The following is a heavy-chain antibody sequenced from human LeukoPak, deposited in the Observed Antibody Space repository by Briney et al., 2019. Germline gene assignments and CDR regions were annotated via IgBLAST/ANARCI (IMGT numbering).Heavy chain of an antibody. CDR3: ARWEARGGFDY. CDR1: GGSISSSY. Sequence: SETLSLTCTVSGGSISSSYWSWIRQPPGKGLEWIGYIYYSGSTNYNPSLKSRVTISVDTSKNQFSLKLSSVTAADTAVYYCARWEARGGFDYWGQGTLVTVSS. D-gene: IGHD1-26*01. CDR2: IYYSGST. J-gene: IGHJ4*02. V-gene: IGHV4-59*01.